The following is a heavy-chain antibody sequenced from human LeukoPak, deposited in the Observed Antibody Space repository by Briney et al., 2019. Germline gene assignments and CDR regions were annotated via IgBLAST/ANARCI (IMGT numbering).Heavy chain of an antibody. CDR2: INPNSGGT. J-gene: IGHJ4*02. D-gene: IGHD3-10*01. V-gene: IGHV1-2*02. CDR3: AREKYYTSGSIYNRIDY. CDR1: GYTFTSYG. Sequence: ASVKVSCKASGYTFTSYGISWVRQAPGQGLEWMGWINPNSGGTNYAQKFQGRVTMTRDTSISTAYMELSRLRSDDTALYYCAREKYYTSGSIYNRIDYWGQGTLVTVSS.